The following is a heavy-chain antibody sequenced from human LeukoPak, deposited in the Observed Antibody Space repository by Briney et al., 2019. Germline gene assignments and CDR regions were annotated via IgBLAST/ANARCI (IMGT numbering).Heavy chain of an antibody. CDR3: ARDYGIAAAGQLDY. J-gene: IGHJ4*02. D-gene: IGHD6-13*01. Sequence: ASVKVSCKASGGTFSSYAFSWVRQAPGQGLEWMGGIIPLLGTANYAQKFQGRVTITADTSSSTVYMELRSLRSDDTAVYYCARDYGIAAAGQLDYWGQGTLVTVSS. CDR1: GGTFSSYA. CDR2: IIPLLGTA. V-gene: IGHV1-69*06.